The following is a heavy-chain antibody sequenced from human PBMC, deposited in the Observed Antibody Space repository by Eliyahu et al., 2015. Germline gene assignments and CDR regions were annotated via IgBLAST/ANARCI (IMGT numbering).Heavy chain of an antibody. CDR1: GFXXSSYG. CDR3: ARDGPEQLVGLDY. CDR2: IWYDGSNK. V-gene: IGHV3-33*01. J-gene: IGHJ4*02. D-gene: IGHD6-6*01. Sequence: QVQLVESGGGVVQPGRSLXLSCAASGFXXSSYGMHWVRQAPGKGLEWVAVIWYDGSNKYYADSVKGRFTISRDNSKNTLYLQMNSLRAEDTAVYYCARDGPEQLVGLDYWGQGTLVTVSS.